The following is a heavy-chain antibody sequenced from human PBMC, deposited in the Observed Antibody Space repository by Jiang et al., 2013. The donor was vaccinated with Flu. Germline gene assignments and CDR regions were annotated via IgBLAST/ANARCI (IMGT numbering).Heavy chain of an antibody. CDR1: GGSITTTNW. J-gene: IGHJ3*02. V-gene: IGHV4-4*02. Sequence: SGPGLVKPSGTLSLTCTVSGGSITTTNWWNWVRQPPGKGLEWIGQIYHSGSTNYKPSLKSRVTMSVDKSKNQFSLNLRSVTAADTAVYYCARDYRVRGTSVAFDIWGQGTVVTVSS. CDR3: ARDYRVRGTSVAFDI. CDR2: IYHSGST. D-gene: IGHD3-16*02.